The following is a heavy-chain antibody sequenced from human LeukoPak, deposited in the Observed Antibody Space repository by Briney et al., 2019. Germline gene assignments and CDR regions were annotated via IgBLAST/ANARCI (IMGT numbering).Heavy chain of an antibody. D-gene: IGHD3-10*01. V-gene: IGHV3-48*02. CDR3: AKVIRGGYGMDV. CDR1: GFTFSRFG. CDR2: ISYSSSLT. Sequence: GGSLRLSCAASGFTFSRFGMNWVRQAPGKGLEWVSYISYSSSLTDYADSVKGRFTISRDNAKNSLSLQLNSLRDEDTAVYFCAKVIRGGYGMDVWGQGTTVTVSS. J-gene: IGHJ6*02.